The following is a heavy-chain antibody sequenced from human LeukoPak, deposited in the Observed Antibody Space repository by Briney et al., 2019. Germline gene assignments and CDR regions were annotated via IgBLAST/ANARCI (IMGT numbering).Heavy chain of an antibody. J-gene: IGHJ4*02. CDR2: IIPIFGTA. CDR3: ARGWPQYCSGGSCHFDY. Sequence: SVKVSCKASGGTFSSYAISWVRQAPGQGLEWMGGIIPIFGTANYAQKFQGRVTITADESTSTAYMELSSLRSEDTAVYYCARGWPQYCSGGSCHFDYWGQGTLVTVSS. V-gene: IGHV1-69*13. D-gene: IGHD2-15*01. CDR1: GGTFSSYA.